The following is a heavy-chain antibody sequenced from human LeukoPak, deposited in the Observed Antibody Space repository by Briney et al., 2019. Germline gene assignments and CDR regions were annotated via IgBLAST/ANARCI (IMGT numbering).Heavy chain of an antibody. CDR3: ATGASKVTTDFANY. J-gene: IGHJ4*02. CDR1: GYSFTNYW. V-gene: IGHV5-10-1*01. Sequence: GESLRISCKGSGYSFTNYWISWVRQMPGKGLEWMGRIDPSDSYTKYSPSFEGHVTISVDKSISTAFLQWNSLKASDSAMYYCATGASKVTTDFANYWGQGTQVAVSS. CDR2: IDPSDSYT. D-gene: IGHD4-17*01.